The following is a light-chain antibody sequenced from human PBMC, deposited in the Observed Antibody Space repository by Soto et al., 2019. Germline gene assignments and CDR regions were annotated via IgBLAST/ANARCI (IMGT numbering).Light chain of an antibody. CDR2: DAS. CDR1: QSVSSY. J-gene: IGKJ5*01. CDR3: HQRSNWPIT. Sequence: EIVVTQSPATLSLSPGERATLSCRTSQSVSSYFAWYQQKPGRAPRLLIYDASSRATGIPARFIGSGSGTDFTLTISSLEPEDFAVYYCHQRSNWPITFGQGTRLEIK. V-gene: IGKV3-11*01.